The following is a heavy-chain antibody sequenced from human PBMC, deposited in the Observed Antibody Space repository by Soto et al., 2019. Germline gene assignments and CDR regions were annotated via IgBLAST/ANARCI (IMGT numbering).Heavy chain of an antibody. Sequence: VSCKVSGYTRTELSMHWVRQAPGKGLEWMGGFDPEDGETIYAQKFQGRVTMTEDTSTDTAYMELSSLRSEDTAVYYCATRGYSGYDELYWGQGTLVTVSS. CDR2: FDPEDGET. V-gene: IGHV1-24*01. D-gene: IGHD5-12*01. J-gene: IGHJ4*02. CDR1: GYTRTELS. CDR3: ATRGYSGYDELY.